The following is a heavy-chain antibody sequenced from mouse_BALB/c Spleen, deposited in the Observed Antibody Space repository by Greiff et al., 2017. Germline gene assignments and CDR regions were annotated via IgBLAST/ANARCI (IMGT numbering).Heavy chain of an antibody. Sequence: VKLVESGPGLVAPSQSLSITCTVSGFSLTGYGVNWVRQPPGKGLEWLGMIWGDGSKDYNSALKSRLSISKDNSKSQVFLKMNSLQTDDTARYYCASSSYDGYYEFAYWGQGTLVTVSA. CDR1: GFSLTGYG. D-gene: IGHD2-3*01. J-gene: IGHJ3*01. V-gene: IGHV2-6-7*01. CDR2: IWGDGSK. CDR3: ASSSYDGYYEFAY.